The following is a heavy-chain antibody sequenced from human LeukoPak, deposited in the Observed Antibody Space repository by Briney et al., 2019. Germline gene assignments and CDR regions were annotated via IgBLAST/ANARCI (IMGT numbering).Heavy chain of an antibody. CDR3: ARGSGWSLYYYYYYMNV. D-gene: IGHD6-13*01. CDR1: GGSFSGYY. J-gene: IGHJ6*03. CDR2: INHSGST. Sequence: MASETLSLTCAVYGGSFSGYYWSWIRQPPGKGLEWIGEINHSGSTNYNPSLKSRVTISVDTSKNQFSLKLSSVTAADTAVYYCARGSGWSLYYYYYYMNVWGKGTTVTVSS. V-gene: IGHV4-34*01.